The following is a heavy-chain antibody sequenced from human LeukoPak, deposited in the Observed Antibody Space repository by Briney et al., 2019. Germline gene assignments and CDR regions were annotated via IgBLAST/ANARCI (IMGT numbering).Heavy chain of an antibody. J-gene: IGHJ4*02. V-gene: IGHV3-30*01. D-gene: IGHD2-21*01. CDR2: ISVNGRDK. Sequence: GGSLRLSCAASGFDFDSYALHWVRQAPGKGLESVAVISVNGRDKYYANSVKGRFSISRDNSKNTFSLQMNSLRVEDSASYYCATLDWCHKYLVACGSSEYWGQGALVNVSS. CDR3: ATLDWCHKYLVACGSSEY. CDR1: GFDFDSYA.